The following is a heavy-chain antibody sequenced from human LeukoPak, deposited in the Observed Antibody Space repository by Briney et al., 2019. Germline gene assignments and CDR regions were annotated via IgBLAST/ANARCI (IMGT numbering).Heavy chain of an antibody. D-gene: IGHD3-3*01. Sequence: SETLSLTFSVSGDSISSSSYYWGWIRQPPGKGLEWTGSIYYSGSTYYNPSLKSRVTISVDTSKNQFSLKLSSVTAADTAVYYCARTGGYDFWSGHFDYWGQGTLVTVSS. CDR3: ARTGGYDFWSGHFDY. V-gene: IGHV4-39*07. CDR2: IYYSGST. CDR1: GDSISSSSYY. J-gene: IGHJ4*02.